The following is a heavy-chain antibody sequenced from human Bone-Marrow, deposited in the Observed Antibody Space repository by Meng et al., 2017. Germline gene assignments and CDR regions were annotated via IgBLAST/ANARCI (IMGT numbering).Heavy chain of an antibody. CDR3: AREVVVVAATGGFDY. Sequence: GGSLRLSCAVSGFTVKYIHMTWVRQAPGKGLDWVSVIYSGDNTYYADSVKGRFTISRDNSKNTLYLQMNSLRAEDTAMYYCAREVVVVAATGGFDYWGQGTLVTVSS. CDR2: IYSGDNT. V-gene: IGHV3-53*05. D-gene: IGHD2-15*01. CDR1: GFTVKYIH. J-gene: IGHJ4*02.